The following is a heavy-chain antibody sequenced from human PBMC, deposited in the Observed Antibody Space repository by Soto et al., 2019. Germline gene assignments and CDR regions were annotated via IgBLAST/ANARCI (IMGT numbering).Heavy chain of an antibody. CDR2: IHHSGSA. J-gene: IGHJ4*02. CDR3: SRLGYCSGGSCHNY. V-gene: IGHV4-30-4*01. CDR1: GGSISNDDYY. Sequence: QVQLQESGPGLVKPSQTLSLTCSVSGGSISNDDYYWSWIRQSPGKGLEWIGHIHHSGSAHYNPSLTGRMIISLDTSKSQFSLNLTSVTAADTAIYYCSRLGYCSGGSCHNYWGQGTPVTVSS. D-gene: IGHD2-15*01.